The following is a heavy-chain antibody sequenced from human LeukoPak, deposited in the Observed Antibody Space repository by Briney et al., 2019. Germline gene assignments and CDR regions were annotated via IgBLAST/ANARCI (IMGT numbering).Heavy chain of an antibody. CDR1: GGSISSYY. Sequence: PSETLSLTCTVSGGSISSYYWSWIRQPPGKGLEWIGYIYYSGSTNYNPSLKSRVTISVDTSKNQFSLKLSSVTAADTAVYYCARDHAYCGGDCYSLNHAFDIWGQGTMVTVSS. D-gene: IGHD2-21*02. CDR3: ARDHAYCGGDCYSLNHAFDI. CDR2: IYYSGST. V-gene: IGHV4-59*01. J-gene: IGHJ3*02.